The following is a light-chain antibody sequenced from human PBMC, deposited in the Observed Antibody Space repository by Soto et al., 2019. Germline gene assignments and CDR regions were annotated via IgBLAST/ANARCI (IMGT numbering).Light chain of an antibody. V-gene: IGKV3-15*01. Sequence: ETMMTQSPATLSVSPGERATLSCRASQSVSSNLAWYQQRPGQAPRLLIYGASTRATGIPARFSGSGSGTEFTLTISSLQSEDFAVYYCQQYNNWPPPWTFGQGTKVDIK. CDR1: QSVSSN. CDR3: QQYNNWPPPWT. CDR2: GAS. J-gene: IGKJ1*01.